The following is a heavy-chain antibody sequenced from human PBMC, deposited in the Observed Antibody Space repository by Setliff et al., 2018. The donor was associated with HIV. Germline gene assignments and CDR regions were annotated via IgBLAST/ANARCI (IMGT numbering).Heavy chain of an antibody. CDR3: AKERYDSSGYSIDHYGMDV. CDR1: GGSISSGSYY. Sequence: ASETLSLTCTVSGGSISSGSYYWSWIRQPAGKGLEWIGRIYSSGSTNYNPSLKSRVTISVDTSKNQFSLKLSSVTAADTAVYYCAKERYDSSGYSIDHYGMDVWGQGTTVTVSS. D-gene: IGHD3-22*01. CDR2: IYSSGST. J-gene: IGHJ6*02. V-gene: IGHV4-61*02.